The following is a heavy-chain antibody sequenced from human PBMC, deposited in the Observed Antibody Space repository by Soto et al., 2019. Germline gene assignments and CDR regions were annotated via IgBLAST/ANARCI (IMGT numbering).Heavy chain of an antibody. CDR3: ARDPGYYGGLDY. CDR2: IWYDGSNK. CDR1: GFTFSSYG. Sequence: AGGSLRLSCAASGFTFSSYGMHWVRQAPGKGLEWVAVIWYDGSNKYYADSVKGRFTISRDNSKNTLYLQMNSLRAEDTAVYYCARDPGYYGGLDYWGQGTLVTVSS. D-gene: IGHD4-17*01. J-gene: IGHJ4*02. V-gene: IGHV3-33*01.